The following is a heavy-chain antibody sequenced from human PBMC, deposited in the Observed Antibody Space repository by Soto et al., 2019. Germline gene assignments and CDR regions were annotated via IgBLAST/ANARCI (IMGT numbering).Heavy chain of an antibody. V-gene: IGHV4-34*01. J-gene: IGHJ6*01. D-gene: IGHD1-26*01. CDR1: GGSFSGYY. CDR2: INHSGST. Sequence: SETLSLTCAVYGGSFSGYYWSWIRQPPGKGLEWIGEINHSGSTNYNPSLKSRVTISVDTSKNQFSLKLSSVTAADTAVYYCARAKGRAAPARPYYYYCGMDVWERRTRVAASS. CDR3: ARAKGRAAPARPYYYYCGMDV.